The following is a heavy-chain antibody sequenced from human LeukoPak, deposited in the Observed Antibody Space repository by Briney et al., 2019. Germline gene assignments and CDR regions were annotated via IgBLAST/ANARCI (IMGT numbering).Heavy chain of an antibody. J-gene: IGHJ4*02. Sequence: SETPSLTCTVSGGSISSYYWSWIRQPPGKGLEWIGYIYYSGSTNYNPSLKSRVTISVDTSKNQFSLKLSSVTAADTAVYYCARGVFVVEWLVFDYWGQGTLVTVSS. V-gene: IGHV4-59*08. D-gene: IGHD6-19*01. CDR3: ARGVFVVEWLVFDY. CDR1: GGSISSYY. CDR2: IYYSGST.